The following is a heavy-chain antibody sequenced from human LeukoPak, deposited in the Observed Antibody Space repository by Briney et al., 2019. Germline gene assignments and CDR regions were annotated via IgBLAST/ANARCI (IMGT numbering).Heavy chain of an antibody. CDR1: GFTFSSYW. CDR2: ISPDGSIT. D-gene: IGHD3-3*01. CDR3: ATPWSY. J-gene: IGHJ4*02. Sequence: GGSLRLSCAASGFTFSSYWMHWVRQGPNKGLVWVSYISPDGSITRYADSVKGRFTISRDNAKNTLYLQMNSLTAEDTAVYYCATPWSYWGQGTLVTVSS. V-gene: IGHV3-74*01.